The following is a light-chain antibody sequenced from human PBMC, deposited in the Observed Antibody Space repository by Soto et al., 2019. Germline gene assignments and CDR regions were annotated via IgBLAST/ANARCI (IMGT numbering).Light chain of an antibody. V-gene: IGLV7-46*01. CDR2: DAT. J-gene: IGLJ2*01. Sequence: QAVVTQEPSLTVSPGGTVTLTCGSSTGTVTTGLYPYWFQPKPGQAPRTLIYDATNKHSWTPARFSGSLLGGKAALTLSGAQPEDEADYYCLLVYSGVVVFGGGTKLTVL. CDR1: TGTVTTGLY. CDR3: LLVYSGVVV.